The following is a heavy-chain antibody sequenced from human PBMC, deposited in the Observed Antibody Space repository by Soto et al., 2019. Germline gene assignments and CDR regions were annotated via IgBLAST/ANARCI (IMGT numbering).Heavy chain of an antibody. D-gene: IGHD3-3*01. V-gene: IGHV1-58*01. J-gene: IGHJ6*01. Sequence: SVKVSCKACGVTFTSSAVQWVGQARGQRREWIGWIVVGSGNTNYAQKFQERVTITRDMSTSTAYMELSSLRSEDTAVYYCAADPNYAITIFGLVTYYYYGMEVLGQGTTVNLSS. CDR1: GVTFTSSA. CDR3: AADPNYAITIFGLVTYYYYGMEV. CDR2: IVVGSGNT.